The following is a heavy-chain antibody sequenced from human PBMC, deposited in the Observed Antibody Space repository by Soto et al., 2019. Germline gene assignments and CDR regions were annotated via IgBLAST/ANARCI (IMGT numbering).Heavy chain of an antibody. D-gene: IGHD3-10*01. CDR1: GGSFSGYY. CDR3: ARGRQVYYGSGSYYLRTGYYFDY. V-gene: IGHV4-34*01. Sequence: SETLSLTCAVYGGSFSGYYWSWIRQPPGKGLEWIGEINHSGSTNYNPSLKSRDTISVDTSKNQFSLKLSSVTAADTAVYYCARGRQVYYGSGSYYLRTGYYFDYWGQGTLVTVSS. CDR2: INHSGST. J-gene: IGHJ4*02.